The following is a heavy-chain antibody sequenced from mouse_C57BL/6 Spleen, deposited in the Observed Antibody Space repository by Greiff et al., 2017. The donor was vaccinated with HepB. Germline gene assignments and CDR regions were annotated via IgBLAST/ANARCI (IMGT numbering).Heavy chain of an antibody. J-gene: IGHJ2*01. D-gene: IGHD3-2*02. CDR3: AREVDSSGYVDY. V-gene: IGHV3-6*01. Sequence: VQLKESGPGLVKPSQSLSLTCSVTGYSITSGYYWNWIRQFPGNKLEWMGYISYDGSNNYNPSLKNRISITRDTSKNQFFLKLNSVTTEDTATYYCAREVDSSGYVDYWGQGTTLTVSS. CDR1: GYSITSGYY. CDR2: ISYDGSN.